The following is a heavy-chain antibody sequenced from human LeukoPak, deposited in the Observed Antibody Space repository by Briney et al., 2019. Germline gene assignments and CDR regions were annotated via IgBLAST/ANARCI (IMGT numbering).Heavy chain of an antibody. CDR1: GFTFSSYA. CDR2: ISGSGGST. J-gene: IGHJ3*02. V-gene: IGHV3-23*01. Sequence: PGGSLRLSCAASGFTFSSYAMSWVRQAPGKGLEWVSAISGSGGSTYYADSVKGRFTISRDNAKNSLYLQMNSLRAEDTAVYYCARAEILTDASDIWGQGTMVTVSS. D-gene: IGHD5-24*01. CDR3: ARAEILTDASDI.